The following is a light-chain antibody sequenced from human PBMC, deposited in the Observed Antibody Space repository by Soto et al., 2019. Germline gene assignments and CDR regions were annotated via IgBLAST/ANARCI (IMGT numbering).Light chain of an antibody. V-gene: IGLV2-14*01. CDR3: SSYISASSTVV. CDR1: SSDVGGYNY. CDR2: GVS. J-gene: IGLJ2*01. Sequence: QSALTQPASLSGSPGQSITISCTGTSSDVGGYNYVSWYQQHPGRAPKLIIYGVSNRPSGVAYRFSASKSGNTASLTISGLRAEDEADYYCSSYISASSTVVFGGGTKLTVL.